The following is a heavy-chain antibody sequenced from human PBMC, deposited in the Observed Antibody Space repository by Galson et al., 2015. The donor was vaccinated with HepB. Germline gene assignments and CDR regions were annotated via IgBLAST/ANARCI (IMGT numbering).Heavy chain of an antibody. V-gene: IGHV1-2*06. CDR3: ARLGRLTSDY. CDR1: GYTFTGYY. D-gene: IGHD4/OR15-4a*01. Sequence: SVKVSCKASGYTFTGYYMHWVRQAPGQGLEWMGRLNPNSGDTNYAQKFQGRVTMTWDTSISTAYMELSRLRSDDTAMYYCARLGRLTSDYWGQGTLVTVSS. J-gene: IGHJ4*02. CDR2: LNPNSGDT.